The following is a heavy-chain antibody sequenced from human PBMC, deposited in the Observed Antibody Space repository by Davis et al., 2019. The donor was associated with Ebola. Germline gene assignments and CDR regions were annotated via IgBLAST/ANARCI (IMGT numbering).Heavy chain of an antibody. J-gene: IGHJ4*02. Sequence: PGGSLRLSCAASGFTFSNAWMSWVRQAPGKGLEWVGRIKSKTDGGTTDYAAPVKGRFTISRDDSKNTLYLQMNSLKTEDTAVYYCTTENLWLRIEDYWGQGTLVTVSS. CDR2: IKSKTDGGTT. D-gene: IGHD5-12*01. CDR3: TTENLWLRIEDY. V-gene: IGHV3-15*01. CDR1: GFTFSNAW.